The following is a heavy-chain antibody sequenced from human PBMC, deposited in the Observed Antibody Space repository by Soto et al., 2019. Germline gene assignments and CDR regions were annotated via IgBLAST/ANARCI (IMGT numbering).Heavy chain of an antibody. CDR1: GFTFSSYS. Sequence: GGSLRLSCAASGFTFSSYSMNWVRQAPGKGLEWVSYISSSSSTIYYADSVKGRFTISRDNAKNSLYLQMNSLRAEDTAVYYCARDVYDYIWGSYRRASRAYYFDYWGQGTLVTVSS. CDR3: ARDVYDYIWGSYRRASRAYYFDY. CDR2: ISSSSSTI. D-gene: IGHD3-16*02. V-gene: IGHV3-48*01. J-gene: IGHJ4*02.